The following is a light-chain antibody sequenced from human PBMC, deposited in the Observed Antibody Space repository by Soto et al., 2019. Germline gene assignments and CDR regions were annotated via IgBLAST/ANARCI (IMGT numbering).Light chain of an antibody. CDR2: KAS. CDR3: QHYNSYSAA. V-gene: IGKV1-5*03. Sequence: DIQMTQSPSTLSGSVGDRVTITCRASQTISSWLAWYQQKPGKAPKLLIYKASTLKSGVPSRFSGSGSGKEFTLTISSLQPDDFPTYYCQHYNSYSAALGQGTKVDIK. J-gene: IGKJ1*01. CDR1: QTISSW.